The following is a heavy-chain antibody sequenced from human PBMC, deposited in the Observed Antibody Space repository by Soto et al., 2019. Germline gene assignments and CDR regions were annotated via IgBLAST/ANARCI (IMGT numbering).Heavy chain of an antibody. CDR2: ISYDGSNK. CDR1: GFTFSSYG. Sequence: GGSLRLSCAASGFTFSSYGMHWVRQAPGKGLEWVAVISYDGSNKYYADSVKGRFTISRDNSKNTLYLQMNSLRAEDTAVYYCAKDTEAAAPDYYYGMDVWGQGTTVTVSS. J-gene: IGHJ6*02. V-gene: IGHV3-30*18. CDR3: AKDTEAAAPDYYYGMDV. D-gene: IGHD6-13*01.